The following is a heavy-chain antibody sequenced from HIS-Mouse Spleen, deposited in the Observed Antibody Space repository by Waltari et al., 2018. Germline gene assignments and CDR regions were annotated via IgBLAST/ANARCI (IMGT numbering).Heavy chain of an antibody. J-gene: IGHJ2*01. CDR1: GDSISSSSYY. V-gene: IGHV4-39*07. D-gene: IGHD6-13*01. Sequence: QLQLQESGPGLVKPSETLSLTCTVSGDSISSSSYYWGWIHQPPGKGLEWIGSIYYSGSTYYNPSLKRRVTISVDTSKNQFSLKLSSVTAADTAVYYCAREIPYSSSWYDWYFDLWGRGTLVTVSS. CDR3: AREIPYSSSWYDWYFDL. CDR2: IYYSGST.